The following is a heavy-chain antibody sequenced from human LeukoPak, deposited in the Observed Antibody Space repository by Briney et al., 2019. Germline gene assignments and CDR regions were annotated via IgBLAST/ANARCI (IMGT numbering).Heavy chain of an antibody. J-gene: IGHJ4*02. D-gene: IGHD7-27*01. V-gene: IGHV1-2*02. Sequence: ASVKVSCKASGYTFTGYYMHWVRQAPGQGLEWMGWINPNSGGTNYAQKFQGRVTMTRDTSISTAYMELSRLRSDDTAVYYCARDHWGSANPRFDYWGQGTLVTVSS. CDR2: INPNSGGT. CDR1: GYTFTGYY. CDR3: ARDHWGSANPRFDY.